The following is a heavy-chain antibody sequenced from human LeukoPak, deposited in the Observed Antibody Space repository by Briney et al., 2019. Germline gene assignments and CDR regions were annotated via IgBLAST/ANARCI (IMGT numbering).Heavy chain of an antibody. V-gene: IGHV4-39*01. J-gene: IGHJ4*02. Sequence: SETLSLTCTVSGGSISSSSYYWGWIRQPPGKGLEWIGSIYYSGSTYYNPSLKSRVTISVDTSKNQFSLKLSSVTAADTAVYYCARRPVTMIAFDYWGQGTLVTVSS. D-gene: IGHD3-22*01. CDR3: ARRPVTMIAFDY. CDR1: GGSISSSSYY. CDR2: IYYSGST.